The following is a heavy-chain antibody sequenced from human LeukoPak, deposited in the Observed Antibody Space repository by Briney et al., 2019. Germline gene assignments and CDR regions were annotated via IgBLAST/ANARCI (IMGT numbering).Heavy chain of an antibody. D-gene: IGHD2/OR15-2a*01. J-gene: IGHJ4*02. Sequence: GGSLRLACAASGLSFSSYSINWVRQAPGKGLEWVSYISGDGNAKHYTDSVKDRFTISRDNAKNALYLQMNGLRAEDTAVYFCARDYVYAFDYWGQGSLVTVSS. CDR3: ARDYVYAFDY. CDR2: ISGDGNAK. V-gene: IGHV3-48*01. CDR1: GLSFSSYS.